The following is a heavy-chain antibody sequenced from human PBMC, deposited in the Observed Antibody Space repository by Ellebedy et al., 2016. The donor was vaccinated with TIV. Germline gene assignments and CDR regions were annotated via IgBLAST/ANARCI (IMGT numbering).Heavy chain of an antibody. CDR3: ARVGYYYDSSGYYYDAFDI. D-gene: IGHD3-22*01. J-gene: IGHJ3*02. V-gene: IGHV4-39*07. Sequence: SETLSLTCTVSGGSISSSSYYWGWIRQPPGKGLEWIGSIYYSGSTYYNPSLKSRVTISVDTSKNQFSLKLSSVTAADTAVYYCARVGYYYDSSGYYYDAFDIWGQGTMVTVSS. CDR2: IYYSGST. CDR1: GGSISSSSYY.